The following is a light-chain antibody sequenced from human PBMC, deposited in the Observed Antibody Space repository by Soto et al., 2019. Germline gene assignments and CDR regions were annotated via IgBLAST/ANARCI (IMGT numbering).Light chain of an antibody. CDR1: SSDVGGYNY. CDR3: SSYTSSSTHNYV. V-gene: IGLV2-14*01. Sequence: QPVLNQPASVSGSPGQSITISCTGTSSDVGGYNYVSWYQQHPGKAPKLMIYDVSNRPSGVSNRFSGSKSGNTASLTISGLQAEDEADYYCSSYTSSSTHNYVFGTGTKVTVL. J-gene: IGLJ1*01. CDR2: DVS.